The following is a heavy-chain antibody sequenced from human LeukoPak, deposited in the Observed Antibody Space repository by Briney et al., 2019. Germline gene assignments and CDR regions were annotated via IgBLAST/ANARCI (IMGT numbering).Heavy chain of an antibody. J-gene: IGHJ4*02. CDR2: ISGSGGST. CDR3: AKRNLWGYYGSGSYYNEIDY. CDR1: GFTFSSYA. Sequence: GGSLRLSCAASGFTFSSYAMSWVRQAPGKGLEWVSAISGSGGSTYYADSVKGRFTISRDNSNNTLYLQMNSLRAEDTAVYYCAKRNLWGYYGSGSYYNEIDYWGQGTLVTVSS. V-gene: IGHV3-23*01. D-gene: IGHD3-10*01.